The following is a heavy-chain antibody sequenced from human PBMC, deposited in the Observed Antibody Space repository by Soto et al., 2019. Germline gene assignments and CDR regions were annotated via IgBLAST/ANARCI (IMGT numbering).Heavy chain of an antibody. V-gene: IGHV5-10-1*01. CDR1: GYSFTSYW. D-gene: IGHD3-16*02. Sequence: GESLKISCKGSGYSFTSYWISWVRQMPGKGLEWMGRIDPSDSYTDYSPSFQGHVTISADKSISTAHLQWSSLKASDTAMYYCARHRRPNYYGMDVWGQGTTVTV. J-gene: IGHJ6*02. CDR3: ARHRRPNYYGMDV. CDR2: IDPSDSYT.